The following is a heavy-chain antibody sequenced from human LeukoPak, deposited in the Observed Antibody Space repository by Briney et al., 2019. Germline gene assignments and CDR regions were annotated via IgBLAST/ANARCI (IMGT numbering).Heavy chain of an antibody. D-gene: IGHD1-26*01. V-gene: IGHV3-7*01. CDR1: GFTFSTYW. J-gene: IGHJ4*02. Sequence: PGGSLRLSCAASGFTFSTYWMSWVRQAPGKGLEWVANIHQDGNEKYYVDSVKGRFAISRDNAKNSLYLQMSSLRVEDTAVYYCARGGSIGGQGTLVTVSS. CDR3: ARGGSI. CDR2: IHQDGNEK.